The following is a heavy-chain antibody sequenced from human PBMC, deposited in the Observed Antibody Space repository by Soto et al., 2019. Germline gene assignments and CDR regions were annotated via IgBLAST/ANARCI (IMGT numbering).Heavy chain of an antibody. CDR3: ARVNDFTDYSYGMDV. Sequence: SMKVSRKASGVTFSSYAISWVRQAPGQGLEWMGGIIPIFSTANYAQKFQGRVTITAAKSTSTAYMELSSLRSEDTAVYYCARVNDFTDYSYGMDVWGQGTTVTVSS. D-gene: IGHD3-3*01. J-gene: IGHJ6*01. CDR1: GVTFSSYA. V-gene: IGHV1-69*06. CDR2: IIPIFSTA.